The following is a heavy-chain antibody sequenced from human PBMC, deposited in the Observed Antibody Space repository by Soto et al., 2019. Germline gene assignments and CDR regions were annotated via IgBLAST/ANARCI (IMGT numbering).Heavy chain of an antibody. CDR2: ISYDGSNK. Sequence: GGSLRLSCAASGFTFSSYAMHWVRQAPGKGLEWVAVISYDGSNKYYADSVKGRFTISRDNSKNTLYLQMNSLRAEDTAVYYCATKGDQWLASNDYWGQGTLVTVSS. CDR3: ATKGDQWLASNDY. CDR1: GFTFSSYA. V-gene: IGHV3-30-3*01. D-gene: IGHD6-19*01. J-gene: IGHJ4*02.